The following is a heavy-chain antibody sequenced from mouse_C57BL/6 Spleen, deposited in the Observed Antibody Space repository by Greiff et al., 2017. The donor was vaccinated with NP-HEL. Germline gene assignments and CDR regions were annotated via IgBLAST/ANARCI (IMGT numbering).Heavy chain of an antibody. CDR3: ARRAYYGSRDYAMDY. CDR1: GFTFSDYG. CDR2: ISSGSSTI. V-gene: IGHV5-17*01. D-gene: IGHD1-1*01. Sequence: EVKLMESGGGLVKPGGSLKLSCAASGFTFSDYGMHWVRQAPEKGLEWVAYISSGSSTIYYADTVKGRFTISRDNAKNTLFLQMTSLRSEDTAMYYCARRAYYGSRDYAMDYWGQGTSVTVSS. J-gene: IGHJ4*01.